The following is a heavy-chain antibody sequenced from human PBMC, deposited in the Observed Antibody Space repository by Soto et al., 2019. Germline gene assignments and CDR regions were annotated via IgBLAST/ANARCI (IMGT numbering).Heavy chain of an antibody. D-gene: IGHD6-19*01. CDR1: GFTFSSYG. Sequence: QVQLVESGGGVVQPGRSLRLSCAASGFTFSSYGMHWVRQAPGKGLEWVAVIWYDGSNKYYADSVKGRFTISRDNSKTTLYLQMNSLRAEDTAVYYCAREAGSSYMGYYFDSWGQGTLVTVSS. CDR3: AREAGSSYMGYYFDS. J-gene: IGHJ4*02. CDR2: IWYDGSNK. V-gene: IGHV3-33*01.